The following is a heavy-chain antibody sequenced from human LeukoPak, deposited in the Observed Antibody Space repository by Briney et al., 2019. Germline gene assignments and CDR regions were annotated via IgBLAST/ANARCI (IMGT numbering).Heavy chain of an antibody. Sequence: ASVKVSCKASGGTFSSYAINWVRQATGQGLEWMGGMNPNSGNTGYAQKFQGRVTMTRNTSISTAYMELSSLRSEDTAVYYCARRHSMVRGVIENWFDPWGQGTLDTVSS. V-gene: IGHV1-8*02. CDR3: ARRHSMVRGVIENWFDP. D-gene: IGHD3-10*01. CDR2: MNPNSGNT. J-gene: IGHJ5*02. CDR1: GGTFSSYA.